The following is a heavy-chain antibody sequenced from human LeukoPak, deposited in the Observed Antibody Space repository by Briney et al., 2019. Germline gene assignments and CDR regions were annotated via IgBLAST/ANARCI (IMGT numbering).Heavy chain of an antibody. CDR1: FGDYA. CDR2: INWDDGGI. J-gene: IGHJ4*02. CDR3: ARDDHNVLTDNFDY. Sequence: GGSLRLSCTFGDYAMHWVRQAPGKGLEWLSGINWDDGGIVYAQSVRGRFTISRDNAKNSLYLQMNSLRPEDTALYYCARDDHNVLTDNFDYWGPGTLVTVSS. V-gene: IGHV3-9*01. D-gene: IGHD3-9*01.